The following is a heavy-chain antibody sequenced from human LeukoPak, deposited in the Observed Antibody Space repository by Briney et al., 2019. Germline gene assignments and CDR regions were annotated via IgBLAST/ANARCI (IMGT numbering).Heavy chain of an antibody. J-gene: IGHJ6*03. V-gene: IGHV3-21*01. D-gene: IGHD6-19*01. CDR1: GFTFSSYS. CDR3: TRVVAVAGIGRENYYYYMDV. CDR2: ISSSSYI. Sequence: RGSLRLSCAASGFTFSSYSMNWVCQAPGKGLEWVSSISSSSYIYYADSVKGRFTISRDNAKNSLYLQMNSLRAEDTAVYYCTRVVAVAGIGRENYYYYMDVWGKGTTVTVSS.